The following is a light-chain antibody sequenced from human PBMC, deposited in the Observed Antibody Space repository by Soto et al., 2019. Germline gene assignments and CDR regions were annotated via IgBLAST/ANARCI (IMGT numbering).Light chain of an antibody. CDR1: SSNIGSNT. J-gene: IGLJ1*01. V-gene: IGLV1-44*01. CDR3: AAWDDSLNGYV. CDR2: SNN. Sequence: QSVLTRPPSASGTPGQRVTSACSGSSSNIGSNTVNWYQQLPGTAPKLLIYSNNQRPSGVPDRFSGSKSGTSASLAISGLQSEDEADYYCAAWDDSLNGYVFGTGTK.